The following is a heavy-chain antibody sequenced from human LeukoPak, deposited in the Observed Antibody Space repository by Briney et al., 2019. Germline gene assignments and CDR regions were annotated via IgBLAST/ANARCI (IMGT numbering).Heavy chain of an antibody. CDR2: IYYSGNT. CDR3: ARHSGSSPHYFDY. J-gene: IGHJ4*02. CDR1: GASISSYY. Sequence: SETLSLTCTVSGASISSYYWNWIRQPPGKGLEWIGDIYYSGNTNYNPSLKSRVTMSVDTSKNQFSLKVTSVTAADTAVYYCARHSGSSPHYFDYWGQGTLVTVSS. D-gene: IGHD1-26*01. V-gene: IGHV4-59*08.